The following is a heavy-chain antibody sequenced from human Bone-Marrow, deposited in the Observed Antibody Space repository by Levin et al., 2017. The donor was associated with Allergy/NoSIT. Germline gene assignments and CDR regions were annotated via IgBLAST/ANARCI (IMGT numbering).Heavy chain of an antibody. CDR2: IKQDGSEK. CDR3: AREVTRHDYFDY. CDR1: GFTFSSYW. J-gene: IGHJ4*02. D-gene: IGHD2-21*02. V-gene: IGHV3-7*01. Sequence: GESLKISCAASGFTFSSYWMSWVRQAPGKGLEWVANIKQDGSEKYYVDSVKGRFTISRDNVKNSLYLQMNSLRAEDTAVYYCAREVTRHDYFDYWGQGTLVTVSS.